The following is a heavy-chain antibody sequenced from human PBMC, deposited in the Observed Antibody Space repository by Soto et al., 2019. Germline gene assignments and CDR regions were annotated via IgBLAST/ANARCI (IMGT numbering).Heavy chain of an antibody. D-gene: IGHD2-21*02. CDR1: GFTFSSYW. V-gene: IGHV3-74*01. CDR2: INSDGSST. Sequence: GGSLRLSCGASGFTFSSYWMHWVRQAPGKGLVWVSRINSDGSSTSYADSVKGRFTIFRDRAKNTLYLQMNSLRAEDTAVYYCARDWVAYCGGDCYSAFDIWGQGTMVTV. CDR3: ARDWVAYCGGDCYSAFDI. J-gene: IGHJ3*02.